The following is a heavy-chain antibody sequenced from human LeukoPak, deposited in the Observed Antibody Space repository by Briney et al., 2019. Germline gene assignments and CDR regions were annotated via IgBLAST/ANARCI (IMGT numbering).Heavy chain of an antibody. CDR1: GFTVSSNY. V-gene: IGHV3-53*01. D-gene: IGHD5-12*01. Sequence: PGGSLRLSCAASGFTVSSNYMSWVRQAPGKGLEWVSVMYSGGSTSYADSVKGRFTISRDKSKNTLYLQMNSLRAEDTAVYYCARDYDHWYFDLWGRGTLVTVSS. J-gene: IGHJ2*01. CDR3: ARDYDHWYFDL. CDR2: MYSGGST.